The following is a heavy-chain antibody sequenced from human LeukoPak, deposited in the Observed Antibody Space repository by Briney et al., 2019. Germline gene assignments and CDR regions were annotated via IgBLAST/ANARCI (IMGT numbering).Heavy chain of an antibody. CDR1: GFTFSSYA. J-gene: IGHJ3*02. V-gene: IGHV3-30*18. Sequence: GGSLRLSCAASGFTFSSYAMSWVRQAPGKGLEWVAVISNDGNTKFYGDSVKGRFTISRDNSKNTLFLQMNSLRTEDTAVYYCTKETSPRNGFDMWGQGTMVTVSS. D-gene: IGHD1-14*01. CDR3: TKETSPRNGFDM. CDR2: ISNDGNTK.